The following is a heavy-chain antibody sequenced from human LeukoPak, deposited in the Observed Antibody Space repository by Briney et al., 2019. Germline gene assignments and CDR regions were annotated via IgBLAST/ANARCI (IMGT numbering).Heavy chain of an antibody. V-gene: IGHV4-38-2*01. CDR2: IYHSGST. CDR3: ARHAESNSGWHFYLDH. J-gene: IGHJ4*02. CDR1: SYSISSGYY. D-gene: IGHD6-19*01. Sequence: PSETLSLTCAVSSYSISSGYYWGWIRQPPGKGLEWIGSIYHSGSTYYNPSRKSRVTISVDTSKNQFSLRLNSVTAADTAVYYCARHAESNSGWHFYLDHWGQGILVTVSS.